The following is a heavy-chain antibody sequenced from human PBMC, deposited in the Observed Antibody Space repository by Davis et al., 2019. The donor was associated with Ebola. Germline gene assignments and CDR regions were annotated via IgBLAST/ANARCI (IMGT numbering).Heavy chain of an antibody. D-gene: IGHD1-26*01. Sequence: GESLKISCAASGFTFSSYGMHWVRQAPGKGLEWVAFISHDGKKKYFADSVKGRFTISRENSKNTLYLQMNSLRVEDTAVYYCARESGTYYFDYWGQGTLVTVSS. CDR1: GFTFSSYG. V-gene: IGHV3-30*03. CDR2: ISHDGKKK. CDR3: ARESGTYYFDY. J-gene: IGHJ4*02.